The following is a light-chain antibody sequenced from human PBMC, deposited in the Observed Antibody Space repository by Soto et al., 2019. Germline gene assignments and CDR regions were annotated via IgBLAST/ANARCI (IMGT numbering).Light chain of an antibody. Sequence: QSGLTQPPSASGSPGQSVTISCTGTSSDVGGYNYVSWYQQHPGKVPKLIIYEVNKRPSGVADRFAGSKSSNTASLTVSVLQAEDEADYYCCSYGFADGTSEGPFGGGTKVTVL. CDR3: CSYGFADGTSEGP. CDR1: SSDVGGYNY. V-gene: IGLV2-8*01. CDR2: EVN. J-gene: IGLJ2*01.